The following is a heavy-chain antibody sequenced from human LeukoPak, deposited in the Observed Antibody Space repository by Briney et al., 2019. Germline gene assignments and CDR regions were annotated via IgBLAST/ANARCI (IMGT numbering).Heavy chain of an antibody. CDR1: GFTFSSYS. CDR3: AKNRYSSGWYDY. Sequence: GGSLRLSCAASGFTFSSYSMNWVRQAPGKGLEWVSSISSSSSYIYYADSVKGRFTISRDNAKNSLYLQMNSLRAEDTAVYYCAKNRYSSGWYDYWGQGTLVTVSS. CDR2: ISSSSSYI. J-gene: IGHJ4*02. V-gene: IGHV3-21*01. D-gene: IGHD6-19*01.